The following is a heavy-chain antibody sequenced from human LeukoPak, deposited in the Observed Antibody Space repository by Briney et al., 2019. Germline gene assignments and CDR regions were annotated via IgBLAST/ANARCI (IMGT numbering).Heavy chain of an antibody. V-gene: IGHV3-48*01. CDR2: ISSSSGTI. CDR1: RFTFSSYS. Sequence: PGGSLRLSCAASRFTFSSYSMNWVRQAPGKGLEWVSYISSSSGTIYYADSVKGRFTISRDNAKNSLYLQMNSLRAEDTAVYYCAVDWYDSSGYGTFDYWGQGTLVTVSS. J-gene: IGHJ4*02. CDR3: AVDWYDSSGYGTFDY. D-gene: IGHD3-22*01.